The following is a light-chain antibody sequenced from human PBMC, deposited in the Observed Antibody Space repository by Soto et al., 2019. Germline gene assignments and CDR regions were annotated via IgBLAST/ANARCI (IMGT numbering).Light chain of an antibody. CDR1: PSVTNF. CDR3: QQRNVWPPVT. Sequence: EIVLTQSPATLSLSPGERATLSCRASPSVTNFLAWDQQKPGQAPRLLIYGAFNRATGIPARFSGSGSGTDFTLTISSLEPEDSAVYYCQQRNVWPPVTFGQGTRLEI. CDR2: GAF. V-gene: IGKV3-11*01. J-gene: IGKJ5*01.